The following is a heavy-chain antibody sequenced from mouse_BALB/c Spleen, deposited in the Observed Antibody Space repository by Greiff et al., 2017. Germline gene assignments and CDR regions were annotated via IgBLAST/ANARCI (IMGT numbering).Heavy chain of an antibody. Sequence: QVQLQQSGPGLVAPSQSLSITCTVSGFSLTGYGVNWVRQPPGKGLEWLGMIWGDGSTDYNSALKSRLSISKDNSKSQVFLKMNSLQTDDTARYYCARDGGVYYGSAWFAYWGQGTLVTVSA. J-gene: IGHJ3*01. CDR1: GFSLTGYG. D-gene: IGHD1-2*01. V-gene: IGHV2-6-7*01. CDR3: ARDGGVYYGSAWFAY. CDR2: IWGDGST.